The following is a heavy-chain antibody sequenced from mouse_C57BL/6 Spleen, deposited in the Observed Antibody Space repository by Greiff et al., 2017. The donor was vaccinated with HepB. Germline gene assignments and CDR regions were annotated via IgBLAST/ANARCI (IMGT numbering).Heavy chain of an antibody. J-gene: IGHJ2*01. D-gene: IGHD1-1*01. V-gene: IGHV1-52*01. CDR3: ARRGSRSYGFDY. CDR1: GYTFTSYW. Sequence: QVQLQQPGAELVRPGSSVKLSCKASGYTFTSYWMHWVKQRPIQGLEWIGNIDPSDSETHYNQKFKDKATLTVDKSSSTAYMQLSSLTSEDSAVYYCARRGSRSYGFDYWCQGTTLTVSS. CDR2: IDPSDSET.